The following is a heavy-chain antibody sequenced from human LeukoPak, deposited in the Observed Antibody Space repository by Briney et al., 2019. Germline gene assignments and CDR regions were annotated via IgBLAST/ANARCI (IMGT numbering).Heavy chain of an antibody. CDR2: MNPNSGNT. D-gene: IGHD6-19*01. V-gene: IGHV1-8*01. CDR3: ARRRYSSGEYYYYGMDF. Sequence: ASVTVSCKASGYTFTSYDINWVRQATGQGLEWMGWMNPNSGNTGYAQKFQGRVTMTRNTSISTAYMELSSLRSEDTAVYYCARRRYSSGEYYYYGMDFWGQGATVTVSS. CDR1: GYTFTSYD. J-gene: IGHJ6*02.